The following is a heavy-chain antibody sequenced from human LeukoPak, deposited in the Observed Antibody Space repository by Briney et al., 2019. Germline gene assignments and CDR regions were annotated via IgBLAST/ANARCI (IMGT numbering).Heavy chain of an antibody. CDR1: GGTFSSYA. CDR2: IIPIFGTA. D-gene: IGHD6-19*01. CDR3: ARDRSHSSGWYGDYYYGMDV. V-gene: IGHV1-69*01. J-gene: IGHJ6*02. Sequence: GSSVKVSCKAPGGTFSSYAISWVRQAPGQGLEWMGGIIPIFGTANYAQKFQGRVTITADESMSTAYMELSSLRSEDTAVYYCARDRSHSSGWYGDYYYGMDVWGQGTTVTVSS.